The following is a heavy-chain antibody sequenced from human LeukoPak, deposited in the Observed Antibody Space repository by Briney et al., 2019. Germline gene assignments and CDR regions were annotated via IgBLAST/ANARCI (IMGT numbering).Heavy chain of an antibody. V-gene: IGHV3-74*01. CDR2: NNGDGSTT. J-gene: IGHJ4*02. CDR3: AKDLVVYYTSFDY. Sequence: PGGSLRLSCVASGFSLSGYWMYWVRQAPGKGLMYISRNNGDGSTTNYADVVKGRFTMSRDNVKNTLYLQMNSLRVEDTAVYYCAKDLVVYYTSFDYWGQGTLVTVSS. CDR1: GFSLSGYW. D-gene: IGHD2-8*02.